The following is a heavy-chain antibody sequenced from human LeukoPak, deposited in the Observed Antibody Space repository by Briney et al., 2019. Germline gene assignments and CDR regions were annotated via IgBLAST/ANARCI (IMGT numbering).Heavy chain of an antibody. V-gene: IGHV3-23*01. Sequence: AGGSLRLSCVGSGFSFRSYVMSWVRQAREKGLEWVSALSGSGESTYYADSVKGRFAISRDNSKNTMYLQMNGLRVEDTAVYYCVKVTYDYVWGSYESWGQGTLVTVSS. J-gene: IGHJ4*02. CDR3: VKVTYDYVWGSYES. D-gene: IGHD3-16*01. CDR1: GFSFRSYV. CDR2: LSGSGEST.